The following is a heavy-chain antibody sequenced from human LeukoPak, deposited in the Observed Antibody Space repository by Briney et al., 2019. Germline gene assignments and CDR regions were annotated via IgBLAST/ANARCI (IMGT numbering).Heavy chain of an antibody. J-gene: IGHJ4*02. Sequence: SETLSLTCAVYGGSLSGYHWSWIRQPPGKGLEWIGEINHSGNTNYNPSLKSRVTISVDTSKNHFYLKLSSVTAADTAVYYCARQGSGSSYYYYTFPYWGQGTLVTVSS. CDR1: GGSLSGYH. CDR3: ARQGSGSSYYYYTFPY. V-gene: IGHV4-34*01. D-gene: IGHD1-26*01. CDR2: INHSGNT.